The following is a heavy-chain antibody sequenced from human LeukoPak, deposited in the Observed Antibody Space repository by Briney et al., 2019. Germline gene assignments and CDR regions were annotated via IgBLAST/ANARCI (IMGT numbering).Heavy chain of an antibody. CDR2: INPNSGGT. Sequence: GASVKVSCKASGYTFTGYYMHWVRQAPGQGLEWMGWINPNSGGTNYAQKFQGRATMTRDTSISTAYMELSRLRSDDTAVYYCARALSCSGGSRYPYYYYYMDVWGKGTTVTVSS. J-gene: IGHJ6*03. CDR3: ARALSCSGGSRYPYYYYYMDV. D-gene: IGHD2-15*01. CDR1: GYTFTGYY. V-gene: IGHV1-2*02.